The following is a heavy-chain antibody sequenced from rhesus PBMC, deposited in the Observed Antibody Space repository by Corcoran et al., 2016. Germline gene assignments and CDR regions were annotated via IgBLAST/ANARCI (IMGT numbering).Heavy chain of an antibody. D-gene: IGHD6-25*01. V-gene: IGHV4-65*01. J-gene: IGHJ1*01. CDR3: ARGTYSGYRNEYFDF. Sequence: QVQLQESGPGLVTPSETLSLPCAVSGVSVSNNNWWTWLRQPPGKGLEWIGYISGGSGYTYYNSSLKIRVTISTDTSKNQFSLKLRSVAAADTAVYFCARGTYSGYRNEYFDFWGQGALVTVSS. CDR2: ISGGSGYT. CDR1: GVSVSNNNW.